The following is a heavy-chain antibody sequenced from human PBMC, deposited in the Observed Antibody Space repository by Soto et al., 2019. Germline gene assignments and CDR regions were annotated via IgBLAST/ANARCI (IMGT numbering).Heavy chain of an antibody. V-gene: IGHV2-5*02. J-gene: IGHJ4*02. Sequence: QITLKESGPTLVKPTQTLTLTWTVSGFSRTTNGVGVGWFRQPPGKVLEWLALIYRDDDKRYRPALKYRVTITKDNTKDQVVLTMTNMDPVDTAPYYCAHTVARGAYWETFNYWGQGTLVTVSS. D-gene: IGHD1-26*01. CDR1: GFSRTTNGVG. CDR3: AHTVARGAYWETFNY. CDR2: IYRDDDK.